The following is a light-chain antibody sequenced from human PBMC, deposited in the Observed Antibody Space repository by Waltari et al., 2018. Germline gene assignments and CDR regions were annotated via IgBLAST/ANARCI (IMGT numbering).Light chain of an antibody. CDR1: QSVLDTSNNKKF. V-gene: IGKV4-1*01. J-gene: IGKJ4*01. CDR3: HQYSATPLT. Sequence: DIVLTQSPASLAVSLGERATINCKSSQSVLDTSNNKKFLSWYQQRPGQPPTLLVYWASIRQSGIPDRFTGSGSGTDFTLTISNFQAEDVAVYYCHQYSATPLTFGGGTKAEMK. CDR2: WAS.